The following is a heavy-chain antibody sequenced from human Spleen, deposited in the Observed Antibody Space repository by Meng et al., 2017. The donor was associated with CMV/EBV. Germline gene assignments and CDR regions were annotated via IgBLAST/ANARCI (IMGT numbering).Heavy chain of an antibody. CDR3: ARATYYDFWSGYYTGEYYFDY. J-gene: IGHJ4*02. D-gene: IGHD3-3*01. V-gene: IGHV3-21*01. CDR1: GFTFSSYC. Sequence: GESLKISCAASGFTFSSYCMNWVRQAPGKRLEWVSSISSSSSYIYYADSVKGRFTISRDNAKNSLYLQMNSLRAEDTAVYYCARATYYDFWSGYYTGEYYFDYWGQGTLVTVSS. CDR2: ISSSSSYI.